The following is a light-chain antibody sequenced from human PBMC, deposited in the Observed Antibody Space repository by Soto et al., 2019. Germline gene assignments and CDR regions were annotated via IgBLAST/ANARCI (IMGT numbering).Light chain of an antibody. V-gene: IGKV3-15*01. J-gene: IGKJ1*01. CDR1: QSVSSN. Sequence: EIMMTQSPGTLSASPGERATLSCRASQSVSSNLALYQQNPGQAPRLLTYAVSTRAAGIPARFSGSGSGTEFTITISSLMSEGVAVYHGQQYNKWPLTFGQGTKVEIK. CDR3: QQYNKWPLT. CDR2: AVS.